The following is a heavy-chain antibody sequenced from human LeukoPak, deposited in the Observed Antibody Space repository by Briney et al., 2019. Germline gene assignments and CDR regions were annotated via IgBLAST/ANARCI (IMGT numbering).Heavy chain of an antibody. Sequence: GGSLRLSCAASGFTFSSYWMHWVRQAPGKGLVWVSRINSDGSSTSYADSVKGRFTISRDNANNTLYLQMNSLRAEDTAVYYCARVKTWIQPTHLDYWGQGTLVTVSS. J-gene: IGHJ4*02. CDR2: INSDGSST. D-gene: IGHD5-18*01. V-gene: IGHV3-74*01. CDR1: GFTFSSYW. CDR3: ARVKTWIQPTHLDY.